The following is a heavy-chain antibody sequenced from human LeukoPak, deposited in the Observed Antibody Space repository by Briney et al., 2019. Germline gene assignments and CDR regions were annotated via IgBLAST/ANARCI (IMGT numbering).Heavy chain of an antibody. V-gene: IGHV4-59*01. CDR1: GDSISNY. Sequence: PSETLSLTCTVSGDSISNYWSWIRQPPGKGLEWIGYIYYSESTNYNPSLKSRVTISTDMSKSQFSLNLRSVTAEDTGIYYCARGRCRNSGCRPYFDYWGQGTQVTVSS. J-gene: IGHJ4*02. CDR3: ARGRCRNSGCRPYFDY. CDR2: IYYSEST. D-gene: IGHD3-22*01.